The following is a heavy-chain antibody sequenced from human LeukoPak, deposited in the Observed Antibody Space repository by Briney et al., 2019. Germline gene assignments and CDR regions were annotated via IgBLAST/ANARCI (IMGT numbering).Heavy chain of an antibody. CDR1: GGSISNCY. V-gene: IGHV4-59*08. CDR2: IYYSGST. J-gene: IGHJ4*02. CDR3: ARHGTYGSGWQHFYY. D-gene: IGHD6-25*01. Sequence: PSETLSLTCTVSGGSISNCYWSWIRQPPGKGLEWIGYIYYSGSTNYNPSLKSRVTISGDTSKNQFSLKLISATAADTAVYYCARHGTYGSGWQHFYYWGQGTLVTVSS.